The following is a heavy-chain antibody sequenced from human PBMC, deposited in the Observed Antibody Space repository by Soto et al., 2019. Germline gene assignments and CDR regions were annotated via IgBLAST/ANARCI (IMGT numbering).Heavy chain of an antibody. V-gene: IGHV3-23*01. Sequence: GSLRLSCAASGFTFNNYAMNWVRQAPGKGLEWVSVISDNGDTTHYTDSVKGRFTISRDNSKNTLYLQMNSLRAEDTAVYYCARAKPISMVRGVTRAYYFDYWGQGTLVTVSS. D-gene: IGHD3-10*01. CDR2: ISDNGDTT. J-gene: IGHJ4*02. CDR3: ARAKPISMVRGVTRAYYFDY. CDR1: GFTFNNYA.